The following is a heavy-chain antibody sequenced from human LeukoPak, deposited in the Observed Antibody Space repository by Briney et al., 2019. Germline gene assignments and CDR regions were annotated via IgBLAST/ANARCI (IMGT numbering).Heavy chain of an antibody. CDR2: IISSSSYI. V-gene: IGHV3-21*04. CDR3: ARDAIMITFGGVLNWFDP. Sequence: PGGSLRLSCAASGFTFSSYAMSWVRQAPGKGLEWVSSIISSSSYIYYADSVKGRFTISRDNAKNSLYLQMNSLRAEDTAVYYCARDAIMITFGGVLNWFDPWGQGTLVTVSS. D-gene: IGHD3-16*01. J-gene: IGHJ5*02. CDR1: GFTFSSYA.